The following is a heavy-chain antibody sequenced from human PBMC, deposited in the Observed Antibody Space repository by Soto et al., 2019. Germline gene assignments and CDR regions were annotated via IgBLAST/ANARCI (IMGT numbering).Heavy chain of an antibody. Sequence: QVQLVESGGGVVQPGRSLRLSCAASGFTFSSYGMHWVRQAPGKGLEWVAVIWSDGSNKYYADSVKGRFTISRDNSKNTLYLQMNSLRAEDTAVYYCARGSRDFWTPYYYMDVWGKWTTVTVSS. V-gene: IGHV3-33*01. D-gene: IGHD3-3*01. J-gene: IGHJ6*03. CDR2: IWSDGSNK. CDR1: GFTFSSYG. CDR3: ARGSRDFWTPYYYMDV.